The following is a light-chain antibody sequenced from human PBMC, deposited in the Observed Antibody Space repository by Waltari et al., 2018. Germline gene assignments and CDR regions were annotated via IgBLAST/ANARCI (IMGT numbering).Light chain of an antibody. CDR3: SSYTSSSTLVV. CDR1: SRDVGGYDY. Sequence: QAALTQPASVSGSPGQSITISCTGTSRDVGGYDYVSWYQQHPGKATKRMIYEVSNRPSGGSNRFSGSKSGNTASLTISVLQAEDEADYYCSSYTSSSTLVVFGGGTKLTVL. CDR2: EVS. J-gene: IGLJ2*01. V-gene: IGLV2-14*01.